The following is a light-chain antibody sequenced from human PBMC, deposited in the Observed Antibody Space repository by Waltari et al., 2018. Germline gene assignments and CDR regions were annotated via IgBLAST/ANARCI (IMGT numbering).Light chain of an antibody. CDR2: AAS. V-gene: IGKV1-12*01. CDR3: QQARRFPIT. CDR1: QDISNW. J-gene: IGKJ3*01. Sequence: DIQITQSPSPVSASVGHRVTITCRAYQDISNWLAWYQQKPGKAPKLLIYAASILQTVVPERFSGGGSGTEFTLTISSLRPEDFGTYYCQQARRFPITFGPGTKVDMK.